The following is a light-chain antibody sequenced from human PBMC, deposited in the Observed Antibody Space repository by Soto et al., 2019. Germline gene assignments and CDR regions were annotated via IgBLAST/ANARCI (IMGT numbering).Light chain of an antibody. CDR3: LLYYGGSWV. CDR1: TGAVTSGYY. V-gene: IGLV7-43*01. Sequence: CASSTGAVTSGYYPNWFQQKPGQAPRALIYSTSNKYSWTPARFSGSLLGDKAALTLSGVQPEDEAEYYCLLYYGGSWVFGGGTKLTVL. J-gene: IGLJ3*02. CDR2: STS.